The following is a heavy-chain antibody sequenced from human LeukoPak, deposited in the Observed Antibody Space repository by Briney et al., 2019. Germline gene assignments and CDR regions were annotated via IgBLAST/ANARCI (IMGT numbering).Heavy chain of an antibody. CDR2: INSDGSST. J-gene: IGHJ5*02. D-gene: IGHD4-11*01. CDR3: ASLGDYSNAHWFDP. CDR1: GFTFSSYG. Sequence: GRSLRLSCAASGFTFSSYGMHWVRQAPGKGLVWVSRINSDGSSTNYANSVKGRFTISRDNAKNTLYLQMNSLRAEDTAVYYCASLGDYSNAHWFDPWGQGTLVTVSS. V-gene: IGHV3-74*01.